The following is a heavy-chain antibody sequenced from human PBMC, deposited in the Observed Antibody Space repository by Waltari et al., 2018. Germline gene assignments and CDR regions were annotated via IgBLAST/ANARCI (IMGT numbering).Heavy chain of an antibody. D-gene: IGHD3-16*01. CDR2: IYYSGST. CDR3: ARRGEGGGWFDP. V-gene: IGHV4-39*01. J-gene: IGHJ5*02. CDR1: GGSISSSSYY. Sequence: QLQLQESGPGLVKPSETLSLTCTVSGGSISSSSYYWGWIRQPPGKGLEWIGSIYYSGSTYYNPSLKSRVTISVDTSKNQFSLKLSSVTAADTAVYYCARRGEGGGWFDPWGQGTLVTVSS.